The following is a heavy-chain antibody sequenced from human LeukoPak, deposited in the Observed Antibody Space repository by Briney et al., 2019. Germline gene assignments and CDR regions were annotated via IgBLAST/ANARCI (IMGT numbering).Heavy chain of an antibody. CDR1: GGSFSGYY. J-gene: IGHJ4*02. CDR3: ARAPRGYNWNYFGY. D-gene: IGHD1-20*01. V-gene: IGHV4-34*01. Sequence: SETLSLTCAVYGGSFSGYYWSWIRQPPGKGLEWMGEINHSGSTNYNPSLKRRVTISVDTSKNQFSLKLSSVTAADTAVYYCARAPRGYNWNYFGYWGQGTLVTVSS. CDR2: INHSGST.